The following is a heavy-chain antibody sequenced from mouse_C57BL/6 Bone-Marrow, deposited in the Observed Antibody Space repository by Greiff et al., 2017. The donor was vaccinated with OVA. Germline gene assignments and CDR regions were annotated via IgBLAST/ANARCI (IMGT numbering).Heavy chain of an antibody. Sequence: VQLQQSEAELVRPGASVKLSCKASGYTFTDYYINWVKQRPGQGLEWIARIYPGSGNTYYNEKFKGKATLTAEKSSSTAYMQLSSLTSEDSAVYFCARDYALFAYWGQGTLVTVSA. CDR1: GYTFTDYY. D-gene: IGHD1-1*01. CDR3: ARDYALFAY. J-gene: IGHJ3*01. V-gene: IGHV1-76*01. CDR2: IYPGSGNT.